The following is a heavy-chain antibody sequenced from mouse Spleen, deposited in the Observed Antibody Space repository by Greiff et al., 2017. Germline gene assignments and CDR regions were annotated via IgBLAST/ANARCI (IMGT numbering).Heavy chain of an antibody. CDR3: TTGGNYGYYAMGY. Sequence: VQLKESGAELVRPGASVKLSCTASGFNIKDYYMHWVKQRPEQGLEWIGRIDPEDGDTEYAPKFQGKATMTADTSSNTAYLQLSSLTSEDTAVYYCTTGGNYGYYAMGYWGQGTSVTVSS. CDR1: GFNIKDYY. J-gene: IGHJ4*01. V-gene: IGHV14-1*01. D-gene: IGHD2-1*01. CDR2: IDPEDGDT.